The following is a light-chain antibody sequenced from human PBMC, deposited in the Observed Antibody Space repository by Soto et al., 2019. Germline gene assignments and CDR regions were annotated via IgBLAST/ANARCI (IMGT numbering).Light chain of an antibody. V-gene: IGKV1-39*01. Sequence: DIQMTQSPSSLSASVGDRVTITCRASQSISNYLNWYQQKPGKAHKLLICAASSLQSAVPSRFSGIGSGTDFTLTIISLQPEDFSTYYCHQSYSTPMTFGQGTKLEIK. CDR1: QSISNY. J-gene: IGKJ2*01. CDR2: AAS. CDR3: HQSYSTPMT.